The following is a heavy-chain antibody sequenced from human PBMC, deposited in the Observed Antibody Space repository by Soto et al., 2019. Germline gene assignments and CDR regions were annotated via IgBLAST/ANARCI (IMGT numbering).Heavy chain of an antibody. D-gene: IGHD6-13*01. V-gene: IGHV4-31*03. CDR2: MYYSGST. CDR3: ARGYRQSGYSSSWVFDY. J-gene: IGHJ4*02. CDR1: GGSINSGGYY. Sequence: QVQLRESGPGLVKPSQTLSLTCTVSGGSINSGGYYLNWIRQHPGKGLEGIGYMYYSGSTYYNPFLRSRVIISADTSENHFSLKLSSVTAADTAVYFCARGYRQSGYSSSWVFDYWGQGTLVNVSS.